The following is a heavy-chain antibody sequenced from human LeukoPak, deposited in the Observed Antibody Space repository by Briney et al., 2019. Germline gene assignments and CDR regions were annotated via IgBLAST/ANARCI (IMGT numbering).Heavy chain of an antibody. Sequence: SQTLSLTCAISGDSLSSNSAAWNWLRQSPSRGLEWLGRTYYRSKLYNDYAVSVKSRITINPDTSKNQFSLQLNSVTPEDTAVYYCARDLGLNWFDPWGQGTLVTVSS. J-gene: IGHJ5*02. CDR1: GDSLSSNSAA. V-gene: IGHV6-1*01. CDR3: ARDLGLNWFDP. CDR2: TYYRSKLYN. D-gene: IGHD3-16*01.